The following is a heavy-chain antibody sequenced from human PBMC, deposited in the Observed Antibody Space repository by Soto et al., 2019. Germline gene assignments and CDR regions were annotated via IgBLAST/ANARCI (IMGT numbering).Heavy chain of an antibody. CDR3: ARHPERIAEIGWFDP. CDR1: GFTFSSYS. J-gene: IGHJ5*02. CDR2: ISSSSSTI. D-gene: IGHD6-13*01. V-gene: IGHV3-48*01. Sequence: EVQLVESGGGFVQPGGSLRLSCAASGFTFSSYSMNWVRQAPGKGLEWVSYISSSSSTIYYADSVKGRFTISRDNAKNSLYLQMNSLRAEDTAVYYCARHPERIAEIGWFDPWGQGTLVTLSS.